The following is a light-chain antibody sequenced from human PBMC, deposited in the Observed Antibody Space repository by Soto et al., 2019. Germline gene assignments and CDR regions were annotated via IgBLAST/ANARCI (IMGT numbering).Light chain of an antibody. Sequence: EIVLTQSPGTLSLSPGERATHSCRASQSISNNYLAWYQQKPGQAPRLLIYGASSRATGIPDRFGGSGSGTDFTHTISTLEPEDFAVYYCQQYGSSPPTFGQGTKVEIE. J-gene: IGKJ1*01. CDR3: QQYGSSPPT. V-gene: IGKV3-20*01. CDR1: QSISNNY. CDR2: GAS.